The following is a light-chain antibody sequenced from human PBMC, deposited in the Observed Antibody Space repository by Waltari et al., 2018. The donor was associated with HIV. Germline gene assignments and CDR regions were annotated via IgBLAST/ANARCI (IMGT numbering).Light chain of an antibody. Sequence: QSVLTQPPSVSGAPGQRVTISCTGSSSNIGARFDVHWYQQLPGTAPKLLIYGDNNRPSGVPDRFSGSKSGTSDSLAITGLQAEDEADYYCQSYDSSLSGSVFGGGTKLTVL. CDR3: QSYDSSLSGSV. V-gene: IGLV1-40*01. J-gene: IGLJ3*02. CDR1: SSNIGARFD. CDR2: GDN.